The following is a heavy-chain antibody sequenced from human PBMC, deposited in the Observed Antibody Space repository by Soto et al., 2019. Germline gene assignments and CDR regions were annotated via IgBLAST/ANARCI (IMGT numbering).Heavy chain of an antibody. V-gene: IGHV3-23*01. Sequence: GGSLRLSCAASGFTFSSYAMSWVRQAPGKGLEWVSAISGSDGSTYYADSVKGRFTISRDNSKNTLYLQMNNLRAEDTAVYYCAKTYYDFWSGYYFADYWGQGTLVTVSS. D-gene: IGHD3-3*01. J-gene: IGHJ4*02. CDR1: GFTFSSYA. CDR2: ISGSDGST. CDR3: AKTYYDFWSGYYFADY.